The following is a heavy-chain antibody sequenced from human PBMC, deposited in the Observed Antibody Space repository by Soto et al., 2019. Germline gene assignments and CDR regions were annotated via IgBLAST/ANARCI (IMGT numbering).Heavy chain of an antibody. J-gene: IGHJ4*02. CDR3: ARDGDGNSLAY. Sequence: QVQLVQSGPEVKKPGPSVKVSCKSSGGTFTTYTFSWVRQAPGQGLEWMAGIIPIFGASKSAQKYQDRVAITTDESTRTIYMELSSLRSDDTAVYYCARDGDGNSLAYWGQGTLVTVSS. D-gene: IGHD7-27*01. CDR2: IIPIFGAS. V-gene: IGHV1-69*01. CDR1: GGTFTTYT.